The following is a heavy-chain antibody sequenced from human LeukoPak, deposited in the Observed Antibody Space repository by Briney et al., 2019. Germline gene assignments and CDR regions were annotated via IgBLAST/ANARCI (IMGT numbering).Heavy chain of an antibody. CDR3: ARDHSRGYTYGSVDY. D-gene: IGHD5-18*01. Sequence: PGGSLRLSCAASGFTFSRYDMSWVRQAPGKGLEWVSGISGSGGNPDYADSVKGRFTISRDNSKNTLDLQMNSLRAEDTAMYYCARDHSRGYTYGSVDYWGQGTLVTVSS. J-gene: IGHJ4*02. CDR2: ISGSGGNP. CDR1: GFTFSRYD. V-gene: IGHV3-23*01.